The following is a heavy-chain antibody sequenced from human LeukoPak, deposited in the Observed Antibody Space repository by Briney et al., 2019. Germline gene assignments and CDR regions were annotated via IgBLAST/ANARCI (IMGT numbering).Heavy chain of an antibody. V-gene: IGHV3-48*03. CDR1: GFTFGSHV. CDR2: ISDSGSTI. Sequence: QPGGSLRLSCAASGFTFGSHVMHWVRQAPGKGLEWDSCISDSGSTIYYADSVKGRFTISRDNAKNSLYLQMNSLRAEDTAVYYCARVRCSGGGCFYNFDYWGQGSLVTVSS. J-gene: IGHJ4*02. CDR3: ARVRCSGGGCFYNFDY. D-gene: IGHD2-15*01.